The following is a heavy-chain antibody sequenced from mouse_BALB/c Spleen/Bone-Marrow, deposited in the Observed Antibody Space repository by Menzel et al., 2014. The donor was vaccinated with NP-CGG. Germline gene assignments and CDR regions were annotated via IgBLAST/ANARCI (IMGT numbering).Heavy chain of an antibody. Sequence: EVKLVESGPGLVITSQSVSLTCTVSGSSITSDYAWNWIRQFPGSKLEWMGYINYNGSTTYNPSLTSRISITRNTSKNQLFLQLNSVTNEDTATYYCSRDYYGSGYFDCWGQGTTLTVSS. J-gene: IGHJ2*01. CDR2: INYNGST. CDR1: GSSITSDYA. CDR3: SRDYYGSGYFDC. V-gene: IGHV3-2*02. D-gene: IGHD1-1*01.